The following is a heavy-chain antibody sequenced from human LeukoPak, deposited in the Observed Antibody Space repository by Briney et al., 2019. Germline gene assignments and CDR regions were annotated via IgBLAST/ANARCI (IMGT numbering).Heavy chain of an antibody. V-gene: IGHV3-30*18. CDR1: GFTFSSYG. CDR2: ISYDGSNK. D-gene: IGHD4-17*01. CDR3: AKGNLGFYGDYVGYFDY. Sequence: PGRSLRLSCAASGFTFSSYGMHWVRQAPGKGLEWVAVISYDGSNKYYADSVKGRFTISRDNSKNTLYLQMNSLRAEDTAVYYCAKGNLGFYGDYVGYFDYWGQGTLVTVSS. J-gene: IGHJ4*02.